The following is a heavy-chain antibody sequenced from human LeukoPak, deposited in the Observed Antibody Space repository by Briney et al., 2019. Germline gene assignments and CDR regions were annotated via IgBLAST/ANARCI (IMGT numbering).Heavy chain of an antibody. Sequence: GGSLRLSSAASGFRFSNYGITWVRQAPGKGLEWVSAITRSSGHIYYADSVKGRFTISGDDSKKSVYLQMNSLRADDTAVYYCARGAIVGTVYYFVSWGQGTLVTVSS. CDR1: GFRFSNYG. CDR2: ITRSSGHI. D-gene: IGHD1-26*01. J-gene: IGHJ4*02. V-gene: IGHV3-21*01. CDR3: ARGAIVGTVYYFVS.